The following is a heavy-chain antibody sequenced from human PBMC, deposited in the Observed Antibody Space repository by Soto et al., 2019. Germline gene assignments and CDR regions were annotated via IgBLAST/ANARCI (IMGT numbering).Heavy chain of an antibody. CDR2: INHSGST. CDR1: GGSFSGYY. V-gene: IGHV4-34*01. Sequence: ETLSLTCAVYGGSFSGYYWSWIRQPPGKGLEWIGEINHSGSTNYNPSLKSRVTISVDTSKNQFSLKLSSVTAADTAVYYCARGSMVRGGWGMDVWGQGTTVTVSS. D-gene: IGHD3-10*01. J-gene: IGHJ6*02. CDR3: ARGSMVRGGWGMDV.